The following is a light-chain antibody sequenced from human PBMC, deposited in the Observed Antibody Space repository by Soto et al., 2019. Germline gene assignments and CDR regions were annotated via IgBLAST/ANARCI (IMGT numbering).Light chain of an antibody. V-gene: IGKV1-5*01. CDR1: QSVSGW. J-gene: IGKJ1*01. CDR2: DAS. Sequence: IHLTQSPSSLSASVGARVTITCRASQSVSGWLAWYQQKPGKAPKILIYDASRLYSGVPSRFSGSGSGTDFTLTISSLQPDDFATYYCQQYNSQLTLGQGTKVDIK. CDR3: QQYNSQLT.